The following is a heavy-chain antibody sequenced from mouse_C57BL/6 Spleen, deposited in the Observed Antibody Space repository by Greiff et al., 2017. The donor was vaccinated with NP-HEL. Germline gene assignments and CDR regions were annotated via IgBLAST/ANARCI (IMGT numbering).Heavy chain of an antibody. D-gene: IGHD1-1*01. CDR1: GYTFTSYT. V-gene: IGHV1-4*01. CDR3: AREGSTVVADWYFDV. J-gene: IGHJ1*03. Sequence: VQLQQSGAELARPGASVKMSCKASGYTFTSYTMHWVKQRPGQGLEWIGYINPSSGYTKYNQKFKDKATLTADKSSSTAYMQLSSLTSEDSAVYYCAREGSTVVADWYFDVWGTVTTVTVSS. CDR2: INPSSGYT.